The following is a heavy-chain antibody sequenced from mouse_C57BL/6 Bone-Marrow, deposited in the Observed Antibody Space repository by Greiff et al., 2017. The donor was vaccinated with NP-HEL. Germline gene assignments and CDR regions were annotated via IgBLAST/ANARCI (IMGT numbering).Heavy chain of an antibody. CDR1: GFNIKDDY. CDR2: IDPENGDT. V-gene: IGHV14-4*01. Sequence: EVQLQQSGAELVRPGASVKLSCTASGFNIKDDYMHWVKQRPEQGLEWIGWIDPENGDTEYASKFQGKATITADTSSNTAYLQLSSLTSEDTAVYYCTTFYYGNWFAYWGQGTLVTVSA. CDR3: TTFYYGNWFAY. D-gene: IGHD2-1*01. J-gene: IGHJ3*01.